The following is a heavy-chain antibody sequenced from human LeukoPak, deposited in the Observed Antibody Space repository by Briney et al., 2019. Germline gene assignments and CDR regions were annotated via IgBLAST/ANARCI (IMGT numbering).Heavy chain of an antibody. CDR2: ISYDGSNK. CDR3: XXXXXXXXXXXXXXXXXXYYYYGMDV. CDR1: GFTFSSYA. Sequence: GGSLRLSCAASGFTFSSYAMHWVRQAPGKGLEWVAVISYDGSNKYYADSVKGRFTISRDNSKNTLYLQMNSLRAEDTAVYYCXXXXXXXXXXXXXXXXXXYYYYGMDVWGQGTTVTVSS. J-gene: IGHJ6*02. V-gene: IGHV3-30-3*01.